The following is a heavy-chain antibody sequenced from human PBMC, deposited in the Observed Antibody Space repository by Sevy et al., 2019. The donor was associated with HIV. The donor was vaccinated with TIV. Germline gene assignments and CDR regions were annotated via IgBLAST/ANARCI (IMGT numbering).Heavy chain of an antibody. CDR3: AKDFTGYNGMDV. D-gene: IGHD3-9*01. CDR2: ISYHGRNK. CDR1: GFTFSTHG. Sequence: GGSLRLSCAASGFTFSTHGMHWVLQAPGKGLEWVAVISYHGRNKFYGDSVEGRFTISRDNSKKTLYLQMNSLRIEDTAMYYCAKDFTGYNGMDVWGQGTMVTVSS. J-gene: IGHJ6*02. V-gene: IGHV3-30*18.